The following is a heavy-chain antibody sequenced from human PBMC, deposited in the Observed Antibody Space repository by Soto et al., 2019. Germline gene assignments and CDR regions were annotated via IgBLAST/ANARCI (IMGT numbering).Heavy chain of an antibody. CDR2: IIPIFDTA. CDR1: AGTFSSYA. V-gene: IGHV1-69*12. CDR3: AGHSSGVPGYYYGMDV. Sequence: QVQLVQSGAEVKKPGSSVKVSCKASAGTFSSYAISWVRQVPGQGLEWMGGIIPIFDTADYAQKFQGRVTITADESTNTAYMELSSLRSEDTAAYYCAGHSSGVPGYYYGMDVWGQGTTVTVSS. J-gene: IGHJ6*02. D-gene: IGHD3-22*01.